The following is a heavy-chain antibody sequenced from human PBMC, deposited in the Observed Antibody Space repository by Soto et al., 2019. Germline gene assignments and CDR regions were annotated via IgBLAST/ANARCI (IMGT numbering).Heavy chain of an antibody. Sequence: EMQLVESGGGLVKPGGSLRLSCAASSFTFINAWMNWVRQAPGKGLEWVGRIKSKTDGGTIDYAAPVKGRFTISRDDSENTLYLQMNSLKTEDTAVYYCIAASGWLPKDWGQGTLFTVSS. CDR3: IAASGWLPKD. D-gene: IGHD5-12*01. J-gene: IGHJ4*02. V-gene: IGHV3-15*07. CDR1: SFTFINAW. CDR2: IKSKTDGGTI.